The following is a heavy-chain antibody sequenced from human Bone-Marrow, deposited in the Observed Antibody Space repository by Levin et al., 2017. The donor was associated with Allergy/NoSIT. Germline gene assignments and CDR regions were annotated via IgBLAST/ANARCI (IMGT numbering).Heavy chain of an antibody. J-gene: IGHJ4*02. CDR3: ARDPARGYYDSSGYSGDH. D-gene: IGHD3-22*01. CDR2: ITSSGDST. V-gene: IGHV3-48*02. Sequence: GESLKISCVASGFTFRHYTMNWVRQAPGKGLEWVSRITSSGDSTYYADSVKGRFTISRDNAKNSLYLQLNRLRDEDTAMYYCARDPARGYYDSSGYSGDHWGQGTLVTVSS. CDR1: GFTFRHYT.